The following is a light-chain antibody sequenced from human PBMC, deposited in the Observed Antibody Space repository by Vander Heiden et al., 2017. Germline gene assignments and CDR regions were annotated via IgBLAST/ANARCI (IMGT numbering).Light chain of an antibody. V-gene: IGKV1-5*03. J-gene: IGKJ1*01. Sequence: DIQMTPSPSTLSASVGDRVTNTCRASQSISSWLAWYQQKPGKATKLLIYKASSLESGAPSRFSGSGSGTEFTLIISSLQPDDFATYYCQQYNSYPWTFGQGTKVEIK. CDR2: KAS. CDR1: QSISSW. CDR3: QQYNSYPWT.